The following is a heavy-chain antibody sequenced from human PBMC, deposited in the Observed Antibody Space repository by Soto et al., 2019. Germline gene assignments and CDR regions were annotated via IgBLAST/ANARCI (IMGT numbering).Heavy chain of an antibody. CDR1: GGSISSYY. D-gene: IGHD3-22*01. V-gene: IGHV4-59*01. Sequence: SETLSLTCTVSGGSISSYYWSWIRQPPGKGLEWIGYMYNTGSTIYNPSLKSRVTISVDTSKDQFSLKLSSVTAADTAVYYCATYDSSGLAFWGQGTLVTVSS. J-gene: IGHJ1*01. CDR3: ATYDSSGLAF. CDR2: MYNTGST.